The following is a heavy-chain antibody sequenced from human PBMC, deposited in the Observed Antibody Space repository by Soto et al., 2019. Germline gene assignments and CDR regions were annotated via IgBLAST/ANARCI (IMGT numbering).Heavy chain of an antibody. D-gene: IGHD3-16*01. CDR1: GFTFSSYA. Sequence: GGSLRRSCAASGFTFSSYAMSWVRQAPGKGLEWVSAISGSGGSTYYADSVKGRLTISRDNSKNTLYLQMNSLRAEDTAVYYCANWPIILVSGAFDIWGQGTMVTVSS. V-gene: IGHV3-23*01. CDR2: ISGSGGST. J-gene: IGHJ3*02. CDR3: ANWPIILVSGAFDI.